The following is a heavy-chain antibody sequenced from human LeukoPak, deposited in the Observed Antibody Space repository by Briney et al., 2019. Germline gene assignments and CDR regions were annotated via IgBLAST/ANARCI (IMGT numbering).Heavy chain of an antibody. CDR1: GGSISSSNYH. V-gene: IGHV4-39*01. Sequence: SETLSLTCSVSGGSISSSNYHWGWIRQPPGKGLEWFGSIYYSGSTYHNPSLKSRLTISVDMSKNQFSLKLSSVTAADTAVYYCASSVAVSPSGYYGMDVWGQGTTVTVSS. J-gene: IGHJ6*02. CDR3: ASSVAVSPSGYYGMDV. CDR2: IYYSGST. D-gene: IGHD6-19*01.